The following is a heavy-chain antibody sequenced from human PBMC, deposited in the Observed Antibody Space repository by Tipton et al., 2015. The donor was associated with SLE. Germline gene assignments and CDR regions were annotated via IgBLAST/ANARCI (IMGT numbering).Heavy chain of an antibody. J-gene: IGHJ6*02. Sequence: TLSLTCTVSGGSILTSTYYWGWIRQPPGKGLEWIGSIYYSGSTYYNPSLKSRVTISLDTSKNQFSLKMTSVTAADTAIYYCAREGDSSANFYYHGVNVWGQGTTVTVSS. CDR1: GGSILTSTYY. D-gene: IGHD2-21*01. V-gene: IGHV4-39*07. CDR2: IYYSGST. CDR3: AREGDSSANFYYHGVNV.